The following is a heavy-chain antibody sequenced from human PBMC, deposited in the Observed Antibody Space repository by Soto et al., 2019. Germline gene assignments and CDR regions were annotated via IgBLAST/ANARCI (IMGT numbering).Heavy chain of an antibody. CDR2: INHSGST. D-gene: IGHD3-22*01. CDR3: AITYYYDSSGYFDY. CDR1: GGSFSGYY. Sequence: SETLSLTCAVYGGSFSGYYWSWIRQPPGKGLEWIGEINHSGSTNYNPSLKSRVTISVDTSKNQFSLKLSSVSAADTAVYYCAITYYYDSSGYFDYWGQGTQFTVSS. V-gene: IGHV4-34*01. J-gene: IGHJ4*02.